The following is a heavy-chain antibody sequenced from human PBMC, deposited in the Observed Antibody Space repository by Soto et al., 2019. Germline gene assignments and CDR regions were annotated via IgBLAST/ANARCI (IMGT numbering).Heavy chain of an antibody. CDR3: ARETPVIAAAGDY. V-gene: IGHV3-30-3*01. CDR2: TSYDGSNK. Sequence: QVQLVESGGGVVQPGRSLRLSCAASGFTFSSYAMHWVRQAPGKGLEWVAVTSYDGSNKYYPDSVKGRFTISRDNSKNTLYLQMNSLRAEDTAVYYCARETPVIAAAGDYWGQGTLVTVSS. J-gene: IGHJ4*02. D-gene: IGHD6-13*01. CDR1: GFTFSSYA.